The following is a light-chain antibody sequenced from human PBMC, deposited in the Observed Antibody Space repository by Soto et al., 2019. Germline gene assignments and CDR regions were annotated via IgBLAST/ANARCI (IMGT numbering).Light chain of an antibody. V-gene: IGKV3-15*01. CDR3: QQYNNWPPWT. CDR1: QSVSSN. Sequence: IVLTQSPVTLSLSPGERATLSCRASQSVSSNYLAWYQQKPGQAPRLLIYGASTRATGIPARFSGSGSGTEFTLTISSLQSEDFAVYYCQQYNNWPPWTFGQATKVDIK. CDR2: GAS. J-gene: IGKJ1*01.